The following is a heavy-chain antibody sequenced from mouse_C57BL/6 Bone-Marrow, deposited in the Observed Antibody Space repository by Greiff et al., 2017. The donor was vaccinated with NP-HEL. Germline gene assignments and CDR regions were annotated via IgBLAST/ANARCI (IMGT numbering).Heavy chain of an antibody. CDR3: ALKLGREGEWFAY. CDR2: IDPSDSYT. CDR1: GYTFTSYW. D-gene: IGHD4-1*01. Sequence: VQLQQPGAELVMPGASVKLSCKASGYTFTSYWMHWVKQRPGQGLEWIGEIDPSDSYTNYNQKFKGKSTLTVDKSSSTAYMQLSSLTSEDSAVYYCALKLGREGEWFAYWGQGTLVTVSA. V-gene: IGHV1-69*01. J-gene: IGHJ3*01.